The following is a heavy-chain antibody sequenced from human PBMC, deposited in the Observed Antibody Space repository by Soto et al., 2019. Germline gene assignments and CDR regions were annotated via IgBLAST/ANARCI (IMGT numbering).Heavy chain of an antibody. Sequence: QVQLVESGGGVVQPGRSLRLSCAASGFIFRNYAMHWVRQAPGKGLEWVALISYGGIKNYYADSVKGRITISRDNSNNTLYLHMSSLRAEDTAVYYCARDKTGNGSYLRYWGQGTLVTVSS. CDR2: ISYGGIKN. V-gene: IGHV3-30-3*01. D-gene: IGHD1-26*01. CDR1: GFIFRNYA. J-gene: IGHJ1*01. CDR3: ARDKTGNGSYLRY.